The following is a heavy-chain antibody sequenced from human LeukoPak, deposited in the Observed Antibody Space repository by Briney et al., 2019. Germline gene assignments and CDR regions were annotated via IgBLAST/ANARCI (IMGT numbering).Heavy chain of an antibody. D-gene: IGHD3-22*01. CDR1: GFALSNYA. Sequence: GGSXRLSCAASGFALSNYAVHWVRQAPGKGVEWGAVISHDGSTKSYVDSLKGRFTISRDNSQDTVYLQMSSLRPEDTAVYYCARPMYYYHNTGLNINYWGQGALVTVSS. V-gene: IGHV3-30-3*01. CDR2: ISHDGSTK. CDR3: ARPMYYYHNTGLNINY. J-gene: IGHJ4*02.